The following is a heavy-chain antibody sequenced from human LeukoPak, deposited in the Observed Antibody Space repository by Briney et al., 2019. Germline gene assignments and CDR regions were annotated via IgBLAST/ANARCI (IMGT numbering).Heavy chain of an antibody. Sequence: PSETLSLTCTVSDGSISSYYWSWIRQPPGKGLEWIGYIYYSGSTNYNPSLKSRVTISVDTSKNQFSLKLSSVTAADTAVYYCARYSSSWFDYWGQGTLVTVSS. CDR3: ARYSSSWFDY. CDR1: DGSISSYY. J-gene: IGHJ4*02. CDR2: IYYSGST. D-gene: IGHD6-13*01. V-gene: IGHV4-59*01.